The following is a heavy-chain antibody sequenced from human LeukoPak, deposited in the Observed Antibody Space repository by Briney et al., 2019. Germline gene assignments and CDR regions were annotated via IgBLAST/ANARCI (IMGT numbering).Heavy chain of an antibody. CDR3: ARQEYSSSWYVGWFDP. CDR1: GGSISSYY. D-gene: IGHD6-13*01. CDR2: IYTSGST. J-gene: IGHJ5*02. Sequence: SETLSLTCTVSGGSISSYYWSWIRQPPGKGLEWLGYIYTSGSTNYNPSLKSRVTISVDTSKNQFSLKLSSVTAADTAVYYCARQEYSSSWYVGWFDPWGQGTLVTVSS. V-gene: IGHV4-4*09.